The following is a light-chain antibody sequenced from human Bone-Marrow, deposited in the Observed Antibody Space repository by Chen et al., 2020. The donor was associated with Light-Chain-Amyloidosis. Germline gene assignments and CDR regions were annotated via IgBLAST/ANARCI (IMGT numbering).Light chain of an antibody. CDR1: SSDIGGYDL. V-gene: IGLV2-23*02. Sequence: QSALTQPASVSGSPGQSIPISCTGTSSDIGGYDLISWYQRHPGKAPKLIIYEVNQRPSGVSYRFSGSKSGNTASLTISGLQAEDEADYFCCSYAITVNFFWVFGGGTKVTVL. CDR2: EVN. J-gene: IGLJ3*02. CDR3: CSYAITVNFFWV.